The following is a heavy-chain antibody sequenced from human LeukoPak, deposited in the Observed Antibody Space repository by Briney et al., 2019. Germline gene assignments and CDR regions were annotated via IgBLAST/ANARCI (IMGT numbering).Heavy chain of an antibody. J-gene: IGHJ4*02. D-gene: IGHD6-13*01. CDR1: GGSFSGYY. CDR3: ARRWRSPGIAAARHYYFDY. V-gene: IGHV4-34*01. Sequence: SETLSLTCAVYGGSFSGYYWSWIRQPPGKGLEWIGEINHSGSTNYNPSLKGRVTISVDTSKNQFSLKLSSVTAADTAVYYCARRWRSPGIAAARHYYFDYWGQGTLVTVSS. CDR2: INHSGST.